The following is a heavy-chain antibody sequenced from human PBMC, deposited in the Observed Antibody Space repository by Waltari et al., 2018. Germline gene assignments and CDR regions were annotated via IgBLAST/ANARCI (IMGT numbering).Heavy chain of an antibody. CDR3: ARSYVAGLVYFSDI. D-gene: IGHD2-8*01. CDR1: GFTFSDYH. V-gene: IGHV3-72*01. J-gene: IGHJ3*02. Sequence: EVQVVDSGGGLVQPGGSLRLTCAASGFTFSDYHMDWVRQVPGKGLDWVDGSRPKASGYSNEYARSMKGRYTISRDDSKNSVNLQMNSLKTEDTAVYYCARSYVAGLVYFSDIWGQGTMVTVSS. CDR2: SRPKASGYSN.